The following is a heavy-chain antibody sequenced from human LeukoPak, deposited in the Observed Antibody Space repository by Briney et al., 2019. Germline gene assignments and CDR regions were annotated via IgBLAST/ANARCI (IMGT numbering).Heavy chain of an antibody. CDR1: GVSISSYY. CDR3: ARQVSSSWYPSLTYYFDY. V-gene: IGHV4-59*08. D-gene: IGHD6-13*01. CDR2: IYYSGST. J-gene: IGHJ4*02. Sequence: PAETLSLTCTVSGVSISSYYWSWIRQPPGKGLEWIGYIYYSGSTNYNPSLKSRVTISVDTSKNQFSLKLSSVTAADTAVYYCARQVSSSWYPSLTYYFDYWGQGTLVTVSS.